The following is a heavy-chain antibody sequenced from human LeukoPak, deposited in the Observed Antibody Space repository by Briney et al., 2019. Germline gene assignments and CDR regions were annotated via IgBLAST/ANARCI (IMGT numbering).Heavy chain of an antibody. CDR3: ARDGPGSPYYYYGMDV. D-gene: IGHD2-15*01. CDR2: ISSSGSTI. CDR1: GFTFSSYE. V-gene: IGHV3-48*03. J-gene: IGHJ6*02. Sequence: SGGSLRLSSAASGFTFSSYEMNWVRQAPGKGLDWVSYISSSGSTIYYADSVKGRFTISRDNAKNSLYLQMNSLRAEDTAVYYCARDGPGSPYYYYGMDVWGQGTTVTVSS.